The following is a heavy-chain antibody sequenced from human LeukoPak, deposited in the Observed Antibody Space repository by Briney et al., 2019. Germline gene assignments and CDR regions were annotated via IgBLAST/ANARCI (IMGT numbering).Heavy chain of an antibody. CDR2: ISYDGSNQ. CDR1: GFTVSSYG. CDR3: AKDLGYGDNIGWSFWFDP. V-gene: IGHV3-30*18. Sequence: PGRSLRLSCAASGFTVSSYGMHWVRQAPGRGLEWVAVISYDGSNQYYADSVKGRFTISRDNSKNTLYLQMNSLRVEDTAVYFCAKDLGYGDNIGWSFWFDPWGQGTLVTVSS. D-gene: IGHD3-10*01. J-gene: IGHJ5*02.